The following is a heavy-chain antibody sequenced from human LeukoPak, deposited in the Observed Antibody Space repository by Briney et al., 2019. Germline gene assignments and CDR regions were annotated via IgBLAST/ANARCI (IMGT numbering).Heavy chain of an antibody. CDR2: IYYSGST. J-gene: IGHJ4*02. CDR1: GGSINSGSYY. CDR3: ARETGTRFLEWPSFDY. V-gene: IGHV4-39*07. D-gene: IGHD3-3*01. Sequence: KPSETLSLTCTVSGGSINSGSYYWGWIRQPPGKGLEWIGNIYYSGSTYYNPSLKSRATISVDTSKNQFSLKLSSVTAADTAVYYCARETGTRFLEWPSFDYWGQGTLVTVSS.